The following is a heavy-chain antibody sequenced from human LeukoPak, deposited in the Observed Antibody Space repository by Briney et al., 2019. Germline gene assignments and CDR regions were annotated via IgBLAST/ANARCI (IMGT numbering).Heavy chain of an antibody. CDR1: GFTFSSYA. CDR3: AKDQDIAAADYYFDY. D-gene: IGHD6-13*01. Sequence: GGSLRLSCAASGFTFSSYAMSWVRQAPGKGLEWVGVISYDGNNRYSADSVKGRFTISRDNSKNTLYLQMNSLRAEDTAVYYCAKDQDIAAADYYFDYWGQGTLVTVSS. CDR2: ISYDGNNR. J-gene: IGHJ4*02. V-gene: IGHV3-30*18.